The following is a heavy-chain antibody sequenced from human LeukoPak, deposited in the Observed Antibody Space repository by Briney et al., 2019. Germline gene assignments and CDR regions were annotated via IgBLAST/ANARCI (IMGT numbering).Heavy chain of an antibody. D-gene: IGHD3-3*01. V-gene: IGHV3-30*03. Sequence: GGSLRLSCAASGFSFSSYGMHWVRQAPGKGLEWVAVISYEGKSEYYADSVKGRFTISRDNAKNTLYLQMNSLRAEDTAVYYCARADYDFWSGYPASNWFDPWGQGTLVTVSS. CDR1: GFSFSSYG. J-gene: IGHJ5*02. CDR2: ISYEGKSE. CDR3: ARADYDFWSGYPASNWFDP.